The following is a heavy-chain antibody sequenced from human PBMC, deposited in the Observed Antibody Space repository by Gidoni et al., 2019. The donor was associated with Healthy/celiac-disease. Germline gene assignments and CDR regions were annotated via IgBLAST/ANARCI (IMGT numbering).Heavy chain of an antibody. Sequence: EVQLVESGGGLVQPGGSLRLSCAASGFTFSSYEMNWVRQAPGKGLEWVSYISSSGSTIYYADSVKGRFTISRDNAKNSLYLQMNSLRAEDTAVYYCARDPHYRGEFDYWGQGTLVTVSS. V-gene: IGHV3-48*03. CDR1: GFTFSSYE. J-gene: IGHJ4*02. D-gene: IGHD3-16*01. CDR3: ARDPHYRGEFDY. CDR2: ISSSGSTI.